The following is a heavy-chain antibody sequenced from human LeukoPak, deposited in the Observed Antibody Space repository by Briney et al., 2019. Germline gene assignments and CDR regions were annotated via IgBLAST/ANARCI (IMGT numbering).Heavy chain of an antibody. D-gene: IGHD3-22*01. V-gene: IGHV3-30*02. CDR2: VRYDGSNK. CDR1: GFTFSSYG. CDR3: AKDHPIDYYDSSGYLDY. Sequence: GGSLRLSCAASGFTFSSYGMHWVRQAPGKGLEWVAFVRYDGSNKYYADSVKGRFTISRDNSKNTLYLQMNSLRAEDTAVYYCAKDHPIDYYDSSGYLDYWGQGTLVTVSS. J-gene: IGHJ4*02.